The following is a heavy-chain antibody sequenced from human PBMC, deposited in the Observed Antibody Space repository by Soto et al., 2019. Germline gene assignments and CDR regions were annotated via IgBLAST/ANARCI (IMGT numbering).Heavy chain of an antibody. D-gene: IGHD1-26*01. V-gene: IGHV3-21*01. Sequence: PGVSLRLSCAASGFTFGSYSMNCVRQAPGKGLKWLSSISSSSSYIYYADSVKGRFTISRDNAKNSLYLQMNTMRAEYTAAYYCARHAWEIRYFDYWGQGTLVTVSS. CDR3: ARHAWEIRYFDY. CDR2: ISSSSSYI. CDR1: GFTFGSYS. J-gene: IGHJ4*02.